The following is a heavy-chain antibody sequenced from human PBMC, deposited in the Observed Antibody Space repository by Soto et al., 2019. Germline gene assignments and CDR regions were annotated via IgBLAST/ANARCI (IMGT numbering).Heavy chain of an antibody. CDR1: GGTSTIYT. Sequence: QVPLVQSGAEMKKPGSSVKVSCEASGGTSTIYTITWVRQAPGQGLAWMGRIVPLLGLTNYARDFQDRVTITADQSTAKAYMELSSLRFEDTAMYYCATEKFGAGRVGVYSCGQGTQVTVSS. V-gene: IGHV1-69*08. CDR2: IVPLLGLT. D-gene: IGHD1-26*01. CDR3: ATEKFGAGRVGVYS. J-gene: IGHJ5*02.